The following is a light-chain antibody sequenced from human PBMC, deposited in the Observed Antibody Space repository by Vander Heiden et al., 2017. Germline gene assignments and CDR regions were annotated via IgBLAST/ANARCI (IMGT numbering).Light chain of an antibody. Sequence: SYVLTQPHSVSVAPGQTARITWGGTNLGSKSVHWYQQQPGQAPVLVVYDDSDRPSGIPERFSGSNSGNTATLTISRVEAGDEADYYCQVWDSSSDHRQVVFGGGTKLTVL. CDR1: NLGSKS. J-gene: IGLJ2*01. CDR2: DDS. CDR3: QVWDSSSDHRQVV. V-gene: IGLV3-21*02.